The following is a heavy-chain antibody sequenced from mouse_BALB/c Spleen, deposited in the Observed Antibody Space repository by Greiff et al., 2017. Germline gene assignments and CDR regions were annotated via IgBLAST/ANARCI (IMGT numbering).Heavy chain of an antibody. CDR1: GYTFTSYW. J-gene: IGHJ2*01. CDR3: ARSDTKYFDY. V-gene: IGHV1-87*01. CDR2: IYPGDGDT. Sequence: QVQLQQSGAELARPGASVKLSCKASGYTFTSYWMQWVKQRPGQGLEWIGAIYPGDGDTRYTQKFKGKATLTADKSSSTAYMQLSSLASEDSAVYYCARSDTKYFDYWGQGTTLTVSS.